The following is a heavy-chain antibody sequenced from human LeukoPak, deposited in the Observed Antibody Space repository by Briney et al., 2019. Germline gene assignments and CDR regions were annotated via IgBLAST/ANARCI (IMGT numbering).Heavy chain of an antibody. CDR2: INPTTGGT. CDR1: VYTFTGYY. D-gene: IGHD2-21*02. Sequence: GASVKVSRKASVYTFTGYYMPWVRQAPGQGRGWMGGINPTTGGTNYAQKFQGKVTTTRDTSISTAYMELSRLRSVDTAVYYCAKDGDRWYWGQGTLVTVSS. J-gene: IGHJ4*02. CDR3: AKDGDRWY. V-gene: IGHV1-2*02.